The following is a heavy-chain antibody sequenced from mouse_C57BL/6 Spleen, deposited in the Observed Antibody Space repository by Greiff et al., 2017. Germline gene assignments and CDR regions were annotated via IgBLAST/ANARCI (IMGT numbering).Heavy chain of an antibody. Sequence: EVKVVESGGGLVQPGGSLSLSCAASGFTFTDYYMSWVRQPPGKALEWLGFIRNKANGYTSEYSASVKGRFTISKDTSPSILYLQMNALGAEDSATYYCARSLDYWGQGTTLTVSS. CDR3: ARSLDY. J-gene: IGHJ2*01. CDR2: IRNKANGYTS. V-gene: IGHV7-3*01. CDR1: GFTFTDYY.